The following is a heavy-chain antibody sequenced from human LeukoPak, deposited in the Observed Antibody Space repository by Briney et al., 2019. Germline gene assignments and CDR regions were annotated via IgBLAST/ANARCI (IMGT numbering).Heavy chain of an antibody. V-gene: IGHV1-18*01. Sequence: ASVKVSCKASGYTFTSYGISWVRQAPGQGLEWMGWISAYNGNTNYAQKLQGRVTMTTDTSTSTAYMELRSLRSDDTAVYYCARVDLSLKVVGAFPFDYWGQGTLVTVSS. J-gene: IGHJ4*02. CDR1: GYTFTSYG. CDR2: ISAYNGNT. D-gene: IGHD1-26*01. CDR3: ARVDLSLKVVGAFPFDY.